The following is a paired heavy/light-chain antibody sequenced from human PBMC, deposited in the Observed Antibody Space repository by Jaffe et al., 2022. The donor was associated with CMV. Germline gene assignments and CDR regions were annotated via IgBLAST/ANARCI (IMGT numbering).Light chain of an antibody. CDR1: QSISSW. J-gene: IGKJ2*01. CDR3: QQYESYSAVT. Sequence: DIQMTQSPSTLSASVGDRVTITCRASQSISSWLAWYQQKPGKAPKLLIYKASSLDIEVPSRFSGSGSGTEFTLTISSLQPDDFATYYCQQYESYSAVTFGQGTKLEIK. V-gene: IGKV1-5*03. CDR2: KAS.
Heavy chain of an antibody. CDR2: ISGRGDSI. CDR3: AKGPPFNY. CDR1: GFTFSPYA. Sequence: EVQLLESGGGLVQPGGSLRLSCAASGFTFSPYAMSWVRQAPGKGLEWVSSISGRGDSIYYADSVKGRFTISRDNSKNTLYLQMNTLRVEDTALYYCAKGPPFNYWGQGTLVTVSS. V-gene: IGHV3-23*01. J-gene: IGHJ4*02.